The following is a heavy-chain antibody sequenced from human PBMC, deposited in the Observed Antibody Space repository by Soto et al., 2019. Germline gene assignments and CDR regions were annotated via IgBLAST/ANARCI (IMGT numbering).Heavy chain of an antibody. Sequence: EVQLVESGGGLVEPGGSLRLSCADSGFTFSNYGFNWVRRAPGRGLEWVSSISTSSGYVYYADSVTGRFTISSGNAKNSVYLEMTALRAEDTAVYYCTRDTFNMMRGVMRGTYYGMDVWGQGTTVIVSS. J-gene: IGHJ6*02. V-gene: IGHV3-21*01. CDR1: GFTFSNYG. CDR3: TRDTFNMMRGVMRGTYYGMDV. D-gene: IGHD3-10*01. CDR2: ISTSSGYV.